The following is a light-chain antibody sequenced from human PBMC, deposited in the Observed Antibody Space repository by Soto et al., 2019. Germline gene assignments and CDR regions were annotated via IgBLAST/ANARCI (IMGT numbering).Light chain of an antibody. CDR3: QHYNSYSEA. CDR1: QTISSW. V-gene: IGKV1-5*03. J-gene: IGKJ1*01. CDR2: KAS. Sequence: DIQTTQSPSTLSGSVGDRVTITCRASQTISSWLAWYQQKPGKAPKLLIYKASTLKSGVPSRFSGSGSGTEFTLTIGSLQPDDFATYYCQHYNSYSEAFGQGTKVDIK.